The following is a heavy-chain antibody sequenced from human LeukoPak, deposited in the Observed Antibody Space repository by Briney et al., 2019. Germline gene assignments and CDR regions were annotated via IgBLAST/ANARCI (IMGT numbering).Heavy chain of an antibody. CDR1: GFTFSSYS. J-gene: IGHJ4*02. D-gene: IGHD4-17*01. CDR3: AREVIDPDYGDPVIGY. Sequence: GGSLRLSCAASGFTFSSYSMNWVRQAPGKGLEWVSSISSSSSYIYYADSVKGRFTISRDNAKNSLYLQMNSLRAEDTAVYYCAREVIDPDYGDPVIGYWGQGTRVTVSA. CDR2: ISSSSSYI. V-gene: IGHV3-21*01.